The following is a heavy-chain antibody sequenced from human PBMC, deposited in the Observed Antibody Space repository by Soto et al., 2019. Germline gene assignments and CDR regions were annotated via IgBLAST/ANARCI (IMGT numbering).Heavy chain of an antibody. CDR3: ARGGCSSTSCYDFGGYYYYMDV. CDR2: MNPKSGNT. Sequence: ASVKVSCKASGYTFTSYDINRVRQATGQGLEWMGWMNPKSGNTGYAQKFQGRVTMTRNTSISTAYMELSSLRSEDTAVYYCARGGCSSTSCYDFGGYYYYMDVWGKGTTVTVSS. CDR1: GYTFTSYD. D-gene: IGHD2-2*01. J-gene: IGHJ6*03. V-gene: IGHV1-8*01.